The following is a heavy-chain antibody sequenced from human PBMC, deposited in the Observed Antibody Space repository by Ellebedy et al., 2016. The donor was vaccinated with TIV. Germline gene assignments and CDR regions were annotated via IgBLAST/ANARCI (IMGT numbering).Heavy chain of an antibody. J-gene: IGHJ5*02. CDR2: IYYSGSA. CDR1: GGSISSYY. CDR3: ARDPALPRGRFDT. V-gene: IGHV4-39*07. Sequence: MPSETLSLTCTVSGGSISSYYWSWIRQPPGKGLEWIGSIYYSGSAYYNPSLKSRVTVSVDTSENQFSLNLSSVTAADTAVYYCARDPALPRGRFDTWGQGTLVTVSS.